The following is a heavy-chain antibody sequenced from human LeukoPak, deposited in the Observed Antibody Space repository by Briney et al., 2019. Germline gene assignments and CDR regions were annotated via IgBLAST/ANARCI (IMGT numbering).Heavy chain of an antibody. J-gene: IGHJ4*02. CDR3: ARVRSESRCSGGSCYWGYFDY. CDR2: ISYDGSNK. V-gene: IGHV3-30*03. CDR1: GFTFSSYS. D-gene: IGHD2-15*01. Sequence: GGSLRLSCAASGFTFSSYSMNWVRQAPGKGLEWVAVISYDGSNKYYADSVKGRFTISRDNSKNTLYLQMNSLRAEDTAVYYCARVRSESRCSGGSCYWGYFDYWGQGTLVTVSS.